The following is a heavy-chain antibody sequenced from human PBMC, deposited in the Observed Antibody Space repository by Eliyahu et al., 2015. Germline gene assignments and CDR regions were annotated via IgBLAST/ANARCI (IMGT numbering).Heavy chain of an antibody. J-gene: IGHJ6*02. CDR3: ARHSEAGAAPGTEYVDYYGMDV. CDR2: ISHDGNIK. V-gene: IGHV3-30*01. D-gene: IGHD6-13*01. CDR1: GFTFXPYA. Sequence: QVQLVESGXGAVQPGGSLXLSCEDSGFTFXPYAXXWXRQAPGKGLEWVAVISHDGNIKXYADSVKGRFTISRDNSKNTLYLQMNSLRVEDTAVFYCARHSEAGAAPGTEYVDYYGMDVWGQGTTVTVSS.